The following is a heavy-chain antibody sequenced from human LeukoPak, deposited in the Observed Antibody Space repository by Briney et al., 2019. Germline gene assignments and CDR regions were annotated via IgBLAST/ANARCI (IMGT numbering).Heavy chain of an antibody. J-gene: IGHJ4*02. D-gene: IGHD6-19*01. V-gene: IGHV4-34*01. CDR3: ARGISSGWYEPFDY. CDR1: GGSFSGYY. CDR2: INHSGST. Sequence: SETLSLTCAVYGGSFSGYYWSWIRQPPGKGLEWIGEINHSGSTNYNPPLKSRVTISVDTSKNQFSLKLSSVTAADTAVYYCARGISSGWYEPFDYWGQGTLVTVSS.